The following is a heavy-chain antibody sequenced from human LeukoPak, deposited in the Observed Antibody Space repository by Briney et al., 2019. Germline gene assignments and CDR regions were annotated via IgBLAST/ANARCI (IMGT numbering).Heavy chain of an antibody. CDR1: GVSISSSNSY. Sequence: SETLSLTCTVSGVSISSSNSYWGWIRQPPGKGLEWIGSIYYSGNTYYNPSLKSRVTISVDTSKNQFSLKLSSVTAADTAVYYCARGDSSGYYPDYWGQGTLVTVSS. CDR2: IYYSGNT. V-gene: IGHV4-39*07. D-gene: IGHD3-22*01. J-gene: IGHJ4*02. CDR3: ARGDSSGYYPDY.